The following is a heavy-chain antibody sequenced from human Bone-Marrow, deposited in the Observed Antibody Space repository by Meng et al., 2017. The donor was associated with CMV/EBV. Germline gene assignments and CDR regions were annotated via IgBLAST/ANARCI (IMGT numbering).Heavy chain of an antibody. CDR1: GGSISSYY. CDR2: IYYSGST. V-gene: IGHV4-59*01. D-gene: IGHD6-13*01. CDR3: ARARYSSSWPDY. J-gene: IGHJ4*02. Sequence: SETLSLTCTVSGGSISSYYWSWIRQPPGKGLEWIGYIYYSGSTNYNPSLKSRVTISVDTSKNQFSLKLSSVTAADTAVYYCARARYSSSWPDYWGQGPRVTGSS.